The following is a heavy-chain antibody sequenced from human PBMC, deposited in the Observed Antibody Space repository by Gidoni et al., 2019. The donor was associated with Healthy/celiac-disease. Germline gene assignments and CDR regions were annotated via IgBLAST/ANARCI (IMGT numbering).Heavy chain of an antibody. J-gene: IGHJ4*02. CDR3: ARAPDYDYVWGSYRARSYFDY. Sequence: EVQLVESGGGLVKPGGSLSLSCAASGFPFRSYFSTWVRQAPGKGLEWVSSISSIGSYIYYADSVKGRFTISRANAKNSLYRQMNSLRAEDTAVYYCARAPDYDYVWGSYRARSYFDYWGQGTLVTVSS. CDR2: ISSIGSYI. CDR1: GFPFRSYF. D-gene: IGHD3-16*02. V-gene: IGHV3-21*01.